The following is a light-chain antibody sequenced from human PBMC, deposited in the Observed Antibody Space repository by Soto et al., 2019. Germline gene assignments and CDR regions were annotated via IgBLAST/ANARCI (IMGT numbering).Light chain of an antibody. V-gene: IGKV3-15*01. CDR3: QQYNNWPPLT. Sequence: SNYLAWYQQKPGQAPRLLIYGASTRATGIPARFSGSGSETEFTLTISSLQSEDFAVYYCQQYNNWPPLTFGGGTKVDIK. CDR2: GAS. CDR1: SNY. J-gene: IGKJ4*01.